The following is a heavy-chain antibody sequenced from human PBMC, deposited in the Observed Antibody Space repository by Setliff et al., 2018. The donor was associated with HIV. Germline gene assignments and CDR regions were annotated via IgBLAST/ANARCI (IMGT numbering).Heavy chain of an antibody. J-gene: IGHJ3*02. Sequence: GGSLRLSCGASGFTFSDIEMNWVRQAPGKGLEWVSYITSSGDAIYYADSVKGRFTISRDNAKNSVYLQMHSLRVEDTAVYYCVKDGDYRNGDYDAFDIWGQGTMVTVSS. D-gene: IGHD4-17*01. V-gene: IGHV3-48*03. CDR3: VKDGDYRNGDYDAFDI. CDR1: GFTFSDIE. CDR2: ITSSGDAI.